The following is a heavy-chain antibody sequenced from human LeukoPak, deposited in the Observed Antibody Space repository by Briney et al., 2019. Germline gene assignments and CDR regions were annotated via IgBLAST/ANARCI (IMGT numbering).Heavy chain of an antibody. CDR2: IKQDGSEK. V-gene: IGHV3-7*01. CDR3: ARAPGAYYDFWSGYYTQPPFDY. J-gene: IGHJ4*02. CDR1: GFTFSKYA. D-gene: IGHD3-3*01. Sequence: PGGSLRLSCAASGFTFSKYAMNWVRQAPGKGLEWVANIKQDGSEKYYVDSVKGRFTISRDNAKNSLYLQMNSLRAEDTAVYYCARAPGAYYDFWSGYYTQPPFDYWGQGTLVTVSS.